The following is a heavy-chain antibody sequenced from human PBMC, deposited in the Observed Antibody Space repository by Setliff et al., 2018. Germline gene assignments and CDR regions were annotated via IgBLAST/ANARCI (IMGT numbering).Heavy chain of an antibody. V-gene: IGHV4-59*11. CDR1: GGSISSHY. D-gene: IGHD3-22*01. CDR2: IYYSGST. J-gene: IGHJ3*02. Sequence: KPSETLSLTCTVSGGSISSHYWSWIRQPPGKGLEWIGSIYYSGSTNYNPSLKSRVTISVDTSKNQFSLKLSSVTAADTAVYYCARDSRNYYDSSGYPIDAFDIWGQGTMVTISS. CDR3: ARDSRNYYDSSGYPIDAFDI.